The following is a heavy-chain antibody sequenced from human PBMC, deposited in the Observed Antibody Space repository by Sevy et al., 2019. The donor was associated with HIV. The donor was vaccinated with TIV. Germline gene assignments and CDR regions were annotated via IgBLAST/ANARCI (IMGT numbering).Heavy chain of an antibody. J-gene: IGHJ5*02. CDR1: GGSISVYY. Sequence: SETLSLTCTVSGGSISVYYWSWIRQPPGKALEYIGDIYYTGSTNYNPSLKSRVTISVDTSKNQLSLKLSSVTAADTAVYYCARALPVRSGDDSLNWFDPWGPGTLVTVSS. D-gene: IGHD5-12*01. CDR3: ARALPVRSGDDSLNWFDP. V-gene: IGHV4-59*13. CDR2: IYYTGST.